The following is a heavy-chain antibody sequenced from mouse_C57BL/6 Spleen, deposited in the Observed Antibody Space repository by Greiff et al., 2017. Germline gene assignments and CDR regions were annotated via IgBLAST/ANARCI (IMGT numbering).Heavy chain of an antibody. CDR1: GFTFTDYY. J-gene: IGHJ3*01. Sequence: EVHLVESGGGLVQPGGSLSLSCAASGFTFTDYYMSWVRQPPGKALEWLGFIRNKANGYTTEYSASVKGRFTISRDNSQSILYLQMNALRAEDSATYYCARSLYDYDPAWFAYWGQGTLVTVSA. CDR3: ARSLYDYDPAWFAY. D-gene: IGHD2-4*01. CDR2: IRNKANGYTT. V-gene: IGHV7-3*01.